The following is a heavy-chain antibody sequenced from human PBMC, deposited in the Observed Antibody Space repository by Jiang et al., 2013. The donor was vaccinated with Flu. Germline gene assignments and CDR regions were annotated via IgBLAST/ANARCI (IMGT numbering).Heavy chain of an antibody. CDR3: ARDQGVVVPAAMMTYYYGMDV. CDR2: IYYSGST. Sequence: GPGLVKPFTDPVPRPRTVSGGSISSGDYYWSWIRQPPGKGLEWIGYIYYSGSTYYNPSLKSRVTISVDTSKNQFSLKLSSVTAADTAVYYCARDQGVVVPAAMMTYYYGMDVWG. V-gene: IGHV4-30-4*08. CDR1: GGSISSGDYY. J-gene: IGHJ6*04. D-gene: IGHD2-2*01.